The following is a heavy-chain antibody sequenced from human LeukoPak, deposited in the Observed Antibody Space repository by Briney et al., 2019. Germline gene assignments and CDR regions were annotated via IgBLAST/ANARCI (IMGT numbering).Heavy chain of an antibody. Sequence: GESLKISCRGSGYSFTTYWIGWVRPMPGKGLEWMGIIYPGDSDTRYSPSFQGQVTMSADKSITTAYLQWSSLKASDTAMYYCARRQGCSSTSCPPDYWGQGTLVTVSS. V-gene: IGHV5-51*01. CDR3: ARRQGCSSTSCPPDY. CDR1: GYSFTTYW. J-gene: IGHJ4*02. D-gene: IGHD2-2*01. CDR2: IYPGDSDT.